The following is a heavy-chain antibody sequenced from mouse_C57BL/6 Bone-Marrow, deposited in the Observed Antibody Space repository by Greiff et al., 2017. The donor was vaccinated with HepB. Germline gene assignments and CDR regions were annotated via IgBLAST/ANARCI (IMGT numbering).Heavy chain of an antibody. V-gene: IGHV5-4*03. Sequence: EVKVEESGGGLVKPGGSLKLSCAASGFTFSSYAMSWVRQTPEKRLEWVATISDGGSYTYYPDNVKGRFTISRENAKNNLYLQMSHLKSEDTAMYYCARWLPPDYWGQGTTLTVSS. D-gene: IGHD2-2*01. CDR3: ARWLPPDY. CDR1: GFTFSSYA. J-gene: IGHJ2*01. CDR2: ISDGGSYT.